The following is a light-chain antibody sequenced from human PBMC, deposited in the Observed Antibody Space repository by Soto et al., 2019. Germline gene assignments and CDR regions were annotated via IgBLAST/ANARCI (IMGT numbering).Light chain of an antibody. Sequence: EIVLTQSPGTLSLSPVERATLSCRASQSVSSSYLAWYQQKPGQAPRLLIYGASSRATGSPDRFSGSGSGTDFTLTISRLEPEDFAVYYCQQYGSSPKTFGQGTKVDIK. V-gene: IGKV3-20*01. CDR2: GAS. CDR3: QQYGSSPKT. J-gene: IGKJ1*01. CDR1: QSVSSSY.